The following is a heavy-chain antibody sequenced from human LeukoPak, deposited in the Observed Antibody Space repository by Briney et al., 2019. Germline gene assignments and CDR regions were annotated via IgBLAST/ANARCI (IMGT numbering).Heavy chain of an antibody. D-gene: IGHD2-2*01. J-gene: IGHJ4*02. Sequence: GGSLRLSCAASGFTFSSYAMSWVRQAPGKGLEWVSAISGSGGSTYYADSVKGWFTISRDNSKNTLYLQMNGLRAEDTAVYYCAREVVPAAMESRDYWGQGTLVTVSS. CDR2: ISGSGGST. V-gene: IGHV3-23*01. CDR3: AREVVPAAMESRDY. CDR1: GFTFSSYA.